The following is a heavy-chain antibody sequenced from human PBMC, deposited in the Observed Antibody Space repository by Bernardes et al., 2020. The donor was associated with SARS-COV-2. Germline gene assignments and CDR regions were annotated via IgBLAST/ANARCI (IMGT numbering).Heavy chain of an antibody. CDR2: IYPGDSDT. CDR1: DYTFTNYW. CDR3: ARRRYGDFGVDV. J-gene: IGHJ6*02. V-gene: IGHV5-51*01. D-gene: IGHD4-17*01. Sequence: GAYLKISCKGSDYTFTNYWIGWVRQIPGKGLEWMGIIYPGDSDTKYSPSFQGRVTISADKSVNTAYLQWSSLKASDTAIYYCARRRYGDFGVDVWGQGTTVTVSS.